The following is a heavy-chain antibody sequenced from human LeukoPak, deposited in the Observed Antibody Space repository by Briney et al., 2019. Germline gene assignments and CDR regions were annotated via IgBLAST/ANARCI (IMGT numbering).Heavy chain of an antibody. CDR3: TRPSGGTPFKRFDY. Sequence: SETLSVTCAVYGGSFSDYNWTWIRQPPGKGLEWIGEIGHNGTTNYNPSLKGRVTISLDTSKNQFSLKLTSVTAADTAVYYCTRPSGGTPFKRFDYWGQGTLVTVSS. CDR1: GGSFSDYN. V-gene: IGHV4-34*01. CDR2: IGHNGTT. J-gene: IGHJ4*02. D-gene: IGHD1-1*01.